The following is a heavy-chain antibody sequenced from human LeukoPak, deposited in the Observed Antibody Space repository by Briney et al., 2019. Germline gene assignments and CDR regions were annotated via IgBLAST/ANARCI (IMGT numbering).Heavy chain of an antibody. CDR1: GYTFTSYG. V-gene: IGHV1-18*01. CDR2: ISAYNGNT. CDR3: ARDQRYSSGWSSFYFDY. J-gene: IGHJ4*02. D-gene: IGHD6-19*01. Sequence: VASVKVSCKASGYTFTSYGISWVRQAPGQGLEWMGWISAYNGNTNYAQKLQGRVTMTTDTSTSTAYMELRSLRSDDTAVYYCARDQRYSSGWSSFYFDYWSQGTLVTVSS.